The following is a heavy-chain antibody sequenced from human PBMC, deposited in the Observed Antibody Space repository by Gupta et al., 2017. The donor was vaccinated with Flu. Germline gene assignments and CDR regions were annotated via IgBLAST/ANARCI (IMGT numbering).Heavy chain of an antibody. CDR2: IYHSGST. D-gene: IGHD6-19*01. V-gene: IGHV4-38-2*01. J-gene: IGHJ4*02. Sequence: QVQLQESGPGLVKPSETLSLTCAVPGYSISSGYYWGWIRQPPGKGLEWIGSIYHSGSTYYNPSLKSRVTISVDTSKNQFSLKLSSVTAADTAVYYCARSAVAGTRYFDYWGQGTLVTVSS. CDR3: ARSAVAGTRYFDY. CDR1: GYSISSGYY.